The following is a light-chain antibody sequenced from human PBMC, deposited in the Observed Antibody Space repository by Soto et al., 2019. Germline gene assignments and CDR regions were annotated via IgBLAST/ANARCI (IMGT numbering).Light chain of an antibody. CDR2: KIS. CDR1: QSLVHSDGNTY. CDR3: VQLTQFPWT. Sequence: DIVMTQTPLSAPVTLGQPASISCRSSQSLVHSDGNTYLSWLQQRPGQPPRLRIYKISNRFSGVPDRFSGSGAGTDFTLKISRVEAENVGIYYCVQLTQFPWTFGQGTKVDIK. V-gene: IGKV2-24*01. J-gene: IGKJ1*01.